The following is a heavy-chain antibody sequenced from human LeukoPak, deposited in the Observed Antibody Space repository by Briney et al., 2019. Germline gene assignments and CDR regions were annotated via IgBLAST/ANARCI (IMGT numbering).Heavy chain of an antibody. CDR1: GYTFTGYY. CDR2: INPNSGGT. J-gene: IGHJ4*02. Sequence: ASVKVSCKASGYTFTGYYMHWVRQAPGQGLEWMGWINPNSGGTNYAQKFQGRVTMTRDTSISTAYMELSRLRSDDTAVYYCARDRWGARNIVVVPAALLLSYWGQGTLVTVSS. CDR3: ARDRWGARNIVVVPAALLLSY. D-gene: IGHD2-2*01. V-gene: IGHV1-2*02.